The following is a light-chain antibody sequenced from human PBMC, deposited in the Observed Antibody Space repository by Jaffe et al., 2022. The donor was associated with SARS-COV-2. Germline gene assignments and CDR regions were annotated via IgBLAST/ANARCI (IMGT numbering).Light chain of an antibody. V-gene: IGKV1-9*01. J-gene: IGKJ3*01. CDR2: AAS. Sequence: DIQLTQSPSFLSASVGDRVTITCRASQGVTNYVAWYQQKPGKAPKLLIYAASTLQSGVPSRFSGGGSGTEFTLAISSLQPEDFATYYCQQLNTYPFTFGPGTKVDIK. CDR3: QQLNTYPFT. CDR1: QGVTNY.